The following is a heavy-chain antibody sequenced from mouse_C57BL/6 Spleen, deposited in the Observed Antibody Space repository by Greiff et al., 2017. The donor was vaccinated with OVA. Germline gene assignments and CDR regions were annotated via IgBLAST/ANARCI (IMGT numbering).Heavy chain of an antibody. Sequence: VQLQQSGAELVKPGASVKLSCKASGYTFTEYTIHWVKQRSGQGLEWIGWFYPGGGSIKYNEKFKDKATLTADNSSSTVYMELSRLTSEDSAVYFCARHEGPPTTVVAPYAMDYWGQGTSVTVSS. V-gene: IGHV1-62-2*01. CDR3: ARHEGPPTTVVAPYAMDY. J-gene: IGHJ4*01. CDR2: FYPGGGSI. CDR1: GYTFTEYT. D-gene: IGHD1-1*01.